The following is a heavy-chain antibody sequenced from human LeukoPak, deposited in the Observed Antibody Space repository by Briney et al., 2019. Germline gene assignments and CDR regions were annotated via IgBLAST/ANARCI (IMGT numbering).Heavy chain of an antibody. Sequence: SQTLSLTCTVSGGSISSYYWSWIRQPAGKGLEWIGRIYTSGSTNYNPSLKSRVTMSVDTSKNQFSLKLSSVTAADTAVYYCARDRYYYDSSGYLFDYWGQGTLVTVSS. J-gene: IGHJ4*02. D-gene: IGHD3-22*01. CDR1: GGSISSYY. V-gene: IGHV4-4*07. CDR3: ARDRYYYDSSGYLFDY. CDR2: IYTSGST.